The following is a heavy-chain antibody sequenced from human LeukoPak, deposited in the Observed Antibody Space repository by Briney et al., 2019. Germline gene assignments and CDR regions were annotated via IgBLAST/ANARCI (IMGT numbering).Heavy chain of an antibody. CDR2: IYYSGST. Sequence: SETLSLTCTVSRGSISSYSWSWIRQPPGKGLEWIGYIYYSGSTSYNPSLKSRVTISVDTSKNQFSLKLRSVTAADTAVYYCARYSGSYPHDAFEIWGQGTMVTVSS. D-gene: IGHD1-26*01. J-gene: IGHJ3*02. CDR1: RGSISSYS. V-gene: IGHV4-59*01. CDR3: ARYSGSYPHDAFEI.